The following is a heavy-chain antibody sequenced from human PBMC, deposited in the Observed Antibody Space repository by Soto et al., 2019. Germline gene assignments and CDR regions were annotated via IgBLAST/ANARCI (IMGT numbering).Heavy chain of an antibody. CDR3: ARGRRCSGGSCYWFDP. V-gene: IGHV1-2*04. CDR1: GYTFTGYY. J-gene: IGHJ5*02. CDR2: INPNSGGT. Sequence: ASVKVSCKASGYTFTGYYMHWVRQAPGQGLEWMGWINPNSGGTNYAQKFQGWVTMTRDTSISTAYMELSRLRSDDTAVYYCARGRRCSGGSCYWFDPWGQGTLVTVSS. D-gene: IGHD2-15*01.